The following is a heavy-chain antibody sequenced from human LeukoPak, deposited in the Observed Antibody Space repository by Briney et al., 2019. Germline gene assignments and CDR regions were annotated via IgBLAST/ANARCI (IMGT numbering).Heavy chain of an antibody. D-gene: IGHD3-3*01. J-gene: IGHJ6*03. CDR3: ARSGYDFWSGYRPYMDV. CDR1: GGSISSSSYY. CDR2: IYYSGST. Sequence: SETLSLTCTVSGGSISSSSYYWGWIRQPPGKGLEWIGSIYYSGSTYYNPSLKSRVTISVDTFKNQFSLKLSSVTAADTAVYYCARSGYDFWSGYRPYMDVWGKGTTVTVSS. V-gene: IGHV4-39*01.